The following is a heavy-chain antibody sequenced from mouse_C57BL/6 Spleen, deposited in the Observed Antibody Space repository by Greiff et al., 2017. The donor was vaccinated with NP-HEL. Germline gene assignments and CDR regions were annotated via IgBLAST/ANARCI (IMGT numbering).Heavy chain of an antibody. V-gene: IGHV1-53*01. Sequence: QVQLQQPGTELVKPGASVKLSCKASGYTFTSYWMHWVKQRPGQGLEWIGNINPSNGGTNYNEKFKSKATLTVDKSSSTAYMQLSSLTSKDSAVYDCAITTVVGYYAMDYWGQGTSVTVSS. CDR3: AITTVVGYYAMDY. D-gene: IGHD1-1*01. CDR2: INPSNGGT. CDR1: GYTFTSYW. J-gene: IGHJ4*01.